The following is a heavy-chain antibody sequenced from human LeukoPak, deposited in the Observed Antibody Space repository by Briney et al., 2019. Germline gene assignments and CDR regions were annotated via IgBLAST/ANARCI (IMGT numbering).Heavy chain of an antibody. J-gene: IGHJ4*02. CDR3: ARSESDFWSGGGGY. D-gene: IGHD3-3*01. Sequence: PSETLSLTCTVSGFSISSDSYYWGWLRQPAGKGLEWIGRIYTGGSTNYNPSLNRLITTSVDTSKNQFSLKLSSVTAAATAVYYCARSESDFWSGGGGYWGQGTLVTVSS. CDR1: GFSISSDSYY. V-gene: IGHV4-61*02. CDR2: IYTGGST.